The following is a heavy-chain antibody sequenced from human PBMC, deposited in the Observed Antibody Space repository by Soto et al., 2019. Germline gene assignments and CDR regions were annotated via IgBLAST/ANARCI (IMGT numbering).Heavy chain of an antibody. CDR2: ISASGGSP. CDR3: AKGVSRYGDQDYFDC. CDR1: GFTFSSYT. Sequence: EVQLLESGGGLVQPGGSLRLSCAASGFTFSSYTMSWVRQAPGKGLEWVSAISASGGSPYYADSVKGRFTISRDNSKNTLYLVIDSLRAEDTAVYYCAKGVSRYGDQDYFDCWGQGSLVTVSA. J-gene: IGHJ4*02. V-gene: IGHV3-23*01. D-gene: IGHD4-17*01.